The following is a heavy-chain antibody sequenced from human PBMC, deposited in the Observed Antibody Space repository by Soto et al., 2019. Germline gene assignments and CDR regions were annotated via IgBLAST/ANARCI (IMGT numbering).Heavy chain of an antibody. CDR2: IWNDGSGY. V-gene: IGHV3-33*01. D-gene: IGHD6-13*01. Sequence: QVQLVESGGGVVQPGGSLRLSCAASGFTFNNYGMHWVRQAPGKGLEWVAVIWNDGSGYYYANSVKGRFTISRDNSKNTLYLQMSSRRAGDTAVYFCARRQISPPTRGAAAARGGMDVWGHGTTVTVSS. CDR1: GFTFNNYG. CDR3: ARRQISPPTRGAAAARGGMDV. J-gene: IGHJ6*02.